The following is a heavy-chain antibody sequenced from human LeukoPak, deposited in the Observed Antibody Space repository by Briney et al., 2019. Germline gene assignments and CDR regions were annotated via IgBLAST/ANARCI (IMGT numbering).Heavy chain of an antibody. Sequence: PSETLSLTCTVSGGSISSGDYYWSWIRQPPGKGLEWIGYIYYSGSTYYNPSLKSRVTISVDTSKNQFSLKLSSVTAADTAVYYCARGLPSSGYLIYYFDYWGQGTLVTVSS. CDR3: ARGLPSSGYLIYYFDY. CDR1: GGSISSGDYY. D-gene: IGHD3-3*01. CDR2: IYYSGST. V-gene: IGHV4-30-4*08. J-gene: IGHJ4*02.